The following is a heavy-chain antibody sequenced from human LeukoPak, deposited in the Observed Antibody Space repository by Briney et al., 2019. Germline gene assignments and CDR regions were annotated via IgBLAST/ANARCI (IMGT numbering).Heavy chain of an antibody. CDR1: GYTFTSYD. J-gene: IGHJ6*03. CDR3: ARGRAAPSYYYYYYMDV. CDR2: MNPNSGNT. D-gene: IGHD6-6*01. V-gene: IGHV1-8*03. Sequence: ASVKVSCXASGYTFTSYDINWVRQATGQGLEWMGWMNPNSGNTGYAQKFQGRVTITRNTSISTAYMELSSLRSEDTAVYYCARGRAAPSYYYYYYMDVWGEGTTVTVSS.